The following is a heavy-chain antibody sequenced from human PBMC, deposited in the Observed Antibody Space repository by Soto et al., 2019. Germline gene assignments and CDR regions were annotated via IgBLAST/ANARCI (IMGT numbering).Heavy chain of an antibody. D-gene: IGHD5-18*01. J-gene: IGHJ4*02. Sequence: PWGSLRLSCAASGFTFSSYEMNWVRQAPGKGLEWVSYISSSGSTISYADSVKGRFTISRDNAKNSLYLQMNSLRAEDTAVYYCARESVGDSYGDTSGYFDYWGQRSMVAFSS. CDR2: ISSSGSTI. CDR3: ARESVGDSYGDTSGYFDY. CDR1: GFTFSSYE. V-gene: IGHV3-48*03.